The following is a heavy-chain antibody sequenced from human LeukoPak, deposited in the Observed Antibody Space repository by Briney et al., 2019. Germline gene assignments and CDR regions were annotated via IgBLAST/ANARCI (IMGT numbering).Heavy chain of an antibody. D-gene: IGHD6-6*01. CDR2: INPSGGST. Sequence: ASVKVSCKASGYTFTSYYVHWVRQAPGQGLEWMGIINPSGGSTSYAQKFQGRVTMTRDTSTSTVYMELSSLRSEDTAVYYCARDFKLAARPGKVFDYWGQGTLVTVSS. V-gene: IGHV1-46*01. J-gene: IGHJ4*02. CDR1: GYTFTSYY. CDR3: ARDFKLAARPGKVFDY.